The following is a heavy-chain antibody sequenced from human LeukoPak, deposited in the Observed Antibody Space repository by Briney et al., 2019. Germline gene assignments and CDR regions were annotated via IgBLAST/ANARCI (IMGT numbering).Heavy chain of an antibody. D-gene: IGHD2-8*01. CDR1: GGSFSGYY. V-gene: IGHV4-34*01. Sequence: SETLSLTCAVYGGSFSGYYWSWIRQPPGKALEWIGENNHSGRPNYNPSLKSRVTISVDTSKTQFSLKLSSVTAADTAAYYCARVRIPLMVYAMGGPFDYWGQGTLVTVSS. CDR3: ARVRIPLMVYAMGGPFDY. J-gene: IGHJ4*02. CDR2: NNHSGRP.